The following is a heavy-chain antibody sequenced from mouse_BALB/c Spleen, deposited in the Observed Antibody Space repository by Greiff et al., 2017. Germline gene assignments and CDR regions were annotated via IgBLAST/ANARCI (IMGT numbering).Heavy chain of an antibody. CDR1: GFTFSSYT. CDR2: ISSGGSYT. CDR3: TREYGDV. Sequence: DVMLVESGGGLVKPGGSLKLSCAASGFTFSSYTMSWVRQTPEKRLEWVATISSGGSYTYYPDSVKGRFTISRDNAKNTLYLQMSSLKSEDTAMYYCTREYGDVWGAGTTVTVSS. J-gene: IGHJ1*01. D-gene: IGHD1-1*01. V-gene: IGHV5-6-4*01.